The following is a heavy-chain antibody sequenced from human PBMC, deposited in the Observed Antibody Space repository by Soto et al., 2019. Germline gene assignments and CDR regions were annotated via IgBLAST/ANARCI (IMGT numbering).Heavy chain of an antibody. CDR1: GGSISGYH. Sequence: HVQLQESGPGLVEPSETLSLTCTVSGGSISGYHWSWVRQPAGKGLEWIGRIYTSGSTNYNPSLKSRVTMSVDTSKNQFYLKLTSVTAADTAVYYCATGGVRDMDVWGQGTTVTVSS. CDR2: IYTSGST. J-gene: IGHJ6*02. D-gene: IGHD3-10*01. V-gene: IGHV4-4*07. CDR3: ATGGVRDMDV.